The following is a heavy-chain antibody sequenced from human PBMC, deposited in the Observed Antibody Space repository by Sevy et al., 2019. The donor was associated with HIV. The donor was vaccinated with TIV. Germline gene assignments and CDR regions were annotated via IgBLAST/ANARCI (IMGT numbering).Heavy chain of an antibody. Sequence: GGSLRLSCAASGFTFSSNSMNWVRQAPGKGLEWVSSTSTINNYIYYADSMKGRFTISSDNAKNSLFLQMNSLRAEDTAVYYCARMGGLTDNGMDVWGQGTTVTVSS. V-gene: IGHV3-21*06. CDR3: ARMGGLTDNGMDV. CDR2: TSTINNYI. D-gene: IGHD6-25*01. CDR1: GFTFSSNS. J-gene: IGHJ6*02.